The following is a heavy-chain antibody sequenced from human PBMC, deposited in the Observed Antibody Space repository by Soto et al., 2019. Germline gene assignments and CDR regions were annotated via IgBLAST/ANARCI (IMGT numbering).Heavy chain of an antibody. CDR2: IYWDDDK. CDR3: AHRVLRTVFGLVTTTAIYFDF. V-gene: IGHV2-5*02. D-gene: IGHD3-3*01. CDR1: GFSLTTSGVG. Sequence: QITLNESGPTPVKPRQTLTLTCTFSGFSLTTSGVGVGWIRQSPGKAPEWLALIYWDDDKRYSPTLKSRLTITKDTSKNLVVLKMADLDPADTATYYCAHRVLRTVFGLVTTTAIYFDFWGQGTPVAVSS. J-gene: IGHJ4*02.